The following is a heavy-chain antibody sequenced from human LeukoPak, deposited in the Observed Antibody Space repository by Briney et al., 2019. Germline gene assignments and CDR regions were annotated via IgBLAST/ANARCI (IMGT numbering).Heavy chain of an antibody. Sequence: PSETLSLTCTVSGGSISSSSYYWGWIRQPPGKGLEWIGSIYYSGSTYYNPSLKSRVTISVDTSKNQFSLKLSSVTAADTAVYYCARDDNYGIFVNVDYWGQGTLVTVSS. CDR2: IYYSGST. J-gene: IGHJ4*02. CDR3: ARDDNYGIFVNVDY. CDR1: GGSISSSSYY. D-gene: IGHD4-11*01. V-gene: IGHV4-39*02.